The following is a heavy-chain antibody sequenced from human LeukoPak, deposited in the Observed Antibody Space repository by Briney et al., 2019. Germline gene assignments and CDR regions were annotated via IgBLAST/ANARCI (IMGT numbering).Heavy chain of an antibody. CDR3: VRDNAYKFDY. J-gene: IGHJ4*02. Sequence: GGSLRLSCAVSGFAFSSYWMNWVRQVPGKGLVWVSHINTFGTTATYADSVKGRFTISRDNANNTLYLQMNSLRVEDTAVYYCVRDNAYKFDYWGQGTLVTVSS. D-gene: IGHD5-24*01. CDR2: INTFGTTA. V-gene: IGHV3-74*01. CDR1: GFAFSSYW.